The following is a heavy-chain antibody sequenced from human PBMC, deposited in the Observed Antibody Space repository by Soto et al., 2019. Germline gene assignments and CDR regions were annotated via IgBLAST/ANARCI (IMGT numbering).Heavy chain of an antibody. CDR3: ARADLYSGSSKSFDY. V-gene: IGHV2-70*01. D-gene: IGHD1-26*01. Sequence: SGPTLVNPTQTLTLTCTFSGFSLSTSGMCVSWIRQPPGKALEWLALIDWDDDKYYSTSLKTRLTISKDTSKNQVVLTMTNMDPVDTATYYCARADLYSGSSKSFDYWGQGTLVTVSS. J-gene: IGHJ4*02. CDR2: IDWDDDK. CDR1: GFSLSTSGMC.